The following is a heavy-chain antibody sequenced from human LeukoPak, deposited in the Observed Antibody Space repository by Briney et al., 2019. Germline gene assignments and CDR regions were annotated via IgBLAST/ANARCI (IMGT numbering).Heavy chain of an antibody. CDR1: GGSISSSSYY. J-gene: IGHJ6*02. CDR3: ARHYDPKVTRYYYVMDV. CDR2: IYYSGST. D-gene: IGHD4-17*01. V-gene: IGHV4-39*01. Sequence: SETLSLTCAVSGGSISSSSYYWGWIRQPPGKGLEWIGSIYYSGSTYYNPSLKSRVTMSVDTSKNQFSLKLSSVAAADTAMYYCARHYDPKVTRYYYVMDVWGQGITVTVSS.